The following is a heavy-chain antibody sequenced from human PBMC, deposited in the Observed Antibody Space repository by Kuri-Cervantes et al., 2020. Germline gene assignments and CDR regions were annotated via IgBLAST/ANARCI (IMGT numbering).Heavy chain of an antibody. CDR1: GFTFSSYS. V-gene: IGHV3-21*03. J-gene: IGHJ4*02. CDR2: ISSSSSYI. CDR3: TTPQGVATIWGGWVGPFL. D-gene: IGHD5-12*01. Sequence: GGSLRLSCAASGFTFSSYSMNWVRQAPGKGLEWVSSISSSSSYIYYADSVKGRFTISRDNAKNSLYLQMNSLNTEDTAVYYCTTPQGVATIWGGWVGPFLWGQGTLVTVSS.